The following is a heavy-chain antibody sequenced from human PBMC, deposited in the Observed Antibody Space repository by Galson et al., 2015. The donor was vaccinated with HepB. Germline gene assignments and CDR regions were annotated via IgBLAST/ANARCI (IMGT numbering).Heavy chain of an antibody. CDR3: ARVYFGSGSSSAYWYFDL. CDR2: ISTSSETI. V-gene: IGHV3-48*02. CDR1: GFTFSSYT. Sequence: SLRLSCAASGFTFSSYTMNWVRQAPGKGLEWISYISTSSETIHYADSAKGRFTISRDNAQNSLYLQMNSLRDEDTAVYYCARVYFGSGSSSAYWYFDLWGRGALVTVSS. D-gene: IGHD3-10*01. J-gene: IGHJ2*01.